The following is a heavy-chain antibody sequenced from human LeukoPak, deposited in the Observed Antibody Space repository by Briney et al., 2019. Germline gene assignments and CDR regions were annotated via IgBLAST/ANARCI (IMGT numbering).Heavy chain of an antibody. V-gene: IGHV1-2*06. J-gene: IGHJ4*02. CDR2: INPNSGGT. CDR1: GYTFTGYY. D-gene: IGHD4-23*01. Sequence: GASVKVSCKXSGYTFTGYYMHWVRQAPGQGLEWMGRINPNSGGTNYAQKFQGRVTMTRDTSISTAYMELSRLRSDDTAVYYCASYHDYGGNPDYWGQGTLVTVSS. CDR3: ASYHDYGGNPDY.